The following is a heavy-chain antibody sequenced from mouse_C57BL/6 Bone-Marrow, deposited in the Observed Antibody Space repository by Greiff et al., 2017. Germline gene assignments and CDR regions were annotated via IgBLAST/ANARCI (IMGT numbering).Heavy chain of an antibody. CDR1: GYTFTDYY. CDR3: AAARALFAY. Sequence: EVQLQQSGPELVKPGASVKISCTASGYTFTDYYMNWVKQSHGKSLEWIGDINPNNGGTSYNQKFKGKATLTVDKSSSTAYMELRSLTSEDSAVYYCAAARALFAYWGQGTLVTVSA. CDR2: INPNNGGT. J-gene: IGHJ3*01. V-gene: IGHV1-26*01. D-gene: IGHD3-1*01.